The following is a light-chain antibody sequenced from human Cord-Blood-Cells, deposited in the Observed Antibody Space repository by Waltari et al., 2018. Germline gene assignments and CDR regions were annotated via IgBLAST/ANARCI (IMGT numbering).Light chain of an antibody. CDR2: GAA. CDR1: QSVSSN. J-gene: IGKJ4*01. CDR3: QQYNNWPPLT. Sequence: EIVMTQSPATLSVSPGERAPLSCRASQSVSSNLAWYQQKPGEDPRLLIYGAATRATGIPARFSGSGSATEFTLTISSLQSEDFAVYYCQQYNNWPPLTFGGGTKVEIK. V-gene: IGKV3-15*01.